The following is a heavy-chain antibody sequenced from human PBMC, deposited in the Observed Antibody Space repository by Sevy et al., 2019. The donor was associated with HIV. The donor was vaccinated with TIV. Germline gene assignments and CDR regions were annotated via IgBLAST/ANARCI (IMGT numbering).Heavy chain of an antibody. V-gene: IGHV1-18*01. J-gene: IGHJ4*02. Sequence: ASVKVSCKASGYPFSSYGISWVRQAPGQGLEWMGWISADSGNSNYAPNLQGRVTMTTDTSTSTAYMELRSLRFDDTAVYYCARDLGGYGGNSIDYWGQGTLVTVSS. CDR1: GYPFSSYG. CDR2: ISADSGNS. D-gene: IGHD2-21*02. CDR3: ARDLGGYGGNSIDY.